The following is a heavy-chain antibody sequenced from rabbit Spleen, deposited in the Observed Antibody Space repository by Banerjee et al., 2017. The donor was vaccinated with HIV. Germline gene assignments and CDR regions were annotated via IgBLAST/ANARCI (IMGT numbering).Heavy chain of an antibody. CDR2: IDIGSSGFT. Sequence: QEQLEESGGGLVKPEGSLTLTCKASGFSFSDRDVMCWVRQAPGKGLEWIACIDIGSSGFTYFASWVNGRFTISKTSSTTVTLQMTSLTAADTATYFCARDTSSSFSSYGMDLWGPGHPRHRL. D-gene: IGHD1-1*01. J-gene: IGHJ6*01. CDR3: ARDTSSSFSSYGMDL. CDR1: GFSFSDRDV. V-gene: IGHV1S45*01.